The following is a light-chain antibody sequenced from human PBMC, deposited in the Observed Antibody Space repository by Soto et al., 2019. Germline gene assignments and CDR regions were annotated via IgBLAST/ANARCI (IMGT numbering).Light chain of an antibody. CDR1: QSVTSSY. CDR2: GAS. V-gene: IGKV3-20*01. CDR3: QQYGSSRQT. J-gene: IGKJ1*01. Sequence: EIVLTQSPGTLSLSPGERATLSCRASQSVTSSYLAWYQQKPGQAPRLLIYGASSRATGIPDRFTDSGSGTDFTLTISRLEPEDFAVYYCQQYGSSRQTFGQGTKVDIK.